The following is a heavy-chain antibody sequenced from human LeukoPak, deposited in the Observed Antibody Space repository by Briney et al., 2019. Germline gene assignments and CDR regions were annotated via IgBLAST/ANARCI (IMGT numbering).Heavy chain of an antibody. CDR1: GGSFSGYY. J-gene: IGHJ4*02. Sequence: KPSETLSLTCAVYGGSFSGYYWSWIRQPPGKGLEWIGEINHSGSTNYNPSLKSRVTISVDTSKNQFSLKLSSVTAADTAVYYCARHTNYYGSGSSHYFDYWGQGTLVTVSS. D-gene: IGHD3-10*01. V-gene: IGHV4-34*01. CDR2: INHSGST. CDR3: ARHTNYYGSGSSHYFDY.